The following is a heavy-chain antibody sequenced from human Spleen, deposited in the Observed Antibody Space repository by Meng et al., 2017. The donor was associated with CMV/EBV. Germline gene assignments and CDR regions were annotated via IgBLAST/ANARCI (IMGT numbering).Heavy chain of an antibody. CDR1: GGSISTSSFY. V-gene: IGHV4-39*07. CDR2: MYYSGST. CDR3: ARGGTYFDY. Sequence: SDTLSFTCTLSGGSISTSSFYWGWIRQPPGKGLEWIGNMYYSGSTYYSPSLNSRVTISVDTSKNQFSLTVNSVTAADTAVYYCARGGTYFDYWGQGTLVTVSS. D-gene: IGHD1-1*01. J-gene: IGHJ4*02.